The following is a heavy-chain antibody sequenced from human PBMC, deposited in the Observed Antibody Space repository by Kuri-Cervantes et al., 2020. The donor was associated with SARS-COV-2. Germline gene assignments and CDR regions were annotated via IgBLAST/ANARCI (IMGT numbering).Heavy chain of an antibody. CDR2: IYHSGST. V-gene: IGHV4-38-2*02. J-gene: IGHJ2*01. CDR3: ARGNGAVATSGYWYFDL. D-gene: IGHD6-19*01. Sequence: SGPLSLTCTVFGYSISSGYYWGWIRQPPGKGLEWIGSIYHSGSTYYNPSLKSRVTISVDTSKNQFSLKLSSVTAADTAMYFCARGNGAVATSGYWYFDLWGRGTLVTVSS. CDR1: GYSISSGYY.